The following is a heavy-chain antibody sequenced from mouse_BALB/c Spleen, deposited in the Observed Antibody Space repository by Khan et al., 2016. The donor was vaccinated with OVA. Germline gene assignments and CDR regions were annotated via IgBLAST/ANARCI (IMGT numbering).Heavy chain of an antibody. V-gene: IGHV3-2*02. J-gene: IGHJ2*01. D-gene: IGHD1-1*01. CDR3: ARSVTITTVVATDFDY. CDR2: ISYSGRT. CDR1: GYSITSDYA. Sequence: QLEESGPGLVKPSQSLSLTCTVTGYSITSDYAWNWIRPFPGNKLEWMGYISYSGRTSYNPSLKSRISITRETSKYHFFLQLKSVTTKDTATCYCARSVTITTVVATDFDYWGQGTTLTVSS.